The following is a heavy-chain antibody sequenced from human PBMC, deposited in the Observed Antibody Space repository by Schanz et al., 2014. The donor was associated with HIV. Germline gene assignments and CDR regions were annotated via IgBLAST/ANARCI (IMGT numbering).Heavy chain of an antibody. CDR3: GRGTDDFPPDS. CDR2: IYQSGGT. V-gene: IGHV4-34*01. Sequence: QVQLRQSGAGLLKPSETLTLTCVVYGGSFSGHYWSWIRQSPGKGLEWIGEIYQSGGTDYSPSFKSRITMSLGTSKNQVSLNLSFVTAADTAVYYCGRGTDDFPPDSWGQGTQVIVSS. J-gene: IGHJ4*02. D-gene: IGHD3-3*01. CDR1: GGSFSGHY.